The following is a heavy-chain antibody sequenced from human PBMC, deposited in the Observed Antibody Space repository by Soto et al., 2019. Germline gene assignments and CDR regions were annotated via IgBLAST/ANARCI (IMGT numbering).Heavy chain of an antibody. J-gene: IGHJ5*02. Sequence: SSVKVSCKASGGTFSSYAISWVRPAPGQGLEWRGGIIPIFGTANYAQKFQGRVTITADESTSTAYMELSSLTSEDTAVYYCARVSSGYYGNWFDPWGQGTLVTVSS. D-gene: IGHD3-3*01. CDR3: ARVSSGYYGNWFDP. CDR2: IIPIFGTA. CDR1: GGTFSSYA. V-gene: IGHV1-69*13.